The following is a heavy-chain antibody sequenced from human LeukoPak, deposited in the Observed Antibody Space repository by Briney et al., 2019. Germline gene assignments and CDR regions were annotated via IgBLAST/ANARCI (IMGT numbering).Heavy chain of an antibody. D-gene: IGHD3-10*01. Sequence: SQTLSLTSTVSSGSISSGGYYWSWIRQHPGKGLEWIGYIYYGGSTYNPSLKSRVTISVDTSKNQFFLKLSSVTAADTAVYYCARYSGNPSYYGMDVWGQGTTVTVSS. V-gene: IGHV4-31*03. CDR1: SGSISSGGYY. CDR2: IYYGGST. CDR3: ARYSGNPSYYGMDV. J-gene: IGHJ6*02.